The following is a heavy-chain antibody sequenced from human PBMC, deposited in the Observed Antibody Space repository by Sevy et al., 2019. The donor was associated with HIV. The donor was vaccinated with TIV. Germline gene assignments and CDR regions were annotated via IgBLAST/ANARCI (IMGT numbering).Heavy chain of an antibody. CDR3: ARDLEDGYNYLGQRRYYYYGMDV. CDR2: INPNSGGT. Sequence: ASVKVSCKASGYTFTGYYMHWVRQAPGQGLEWMGWINPNSGGTNYAQKFQGRVTMTRDTSISTAYMGLSRLRSDETAVYYCARDLEDGYNYLGQRRYYYYGMDVWGQGTTVTVSS. D-gene: IGHD5-12*01. CDR1: GYTFTGYY. J-gene: IGHJ6*02. V-gene: IGHV1-2*02.